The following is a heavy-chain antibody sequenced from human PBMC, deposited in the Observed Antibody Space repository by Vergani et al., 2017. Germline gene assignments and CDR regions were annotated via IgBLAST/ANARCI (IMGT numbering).Heavy chain of an antibody. CDR2: IDWDDDK. CDR3: ARTGYYYDSSGYYFDAFDI. D-gene: IGHD3-22*01. Sequence: QVTLRESGPALVKPTQTLTLTCTFSGFSLSTSGMCVSWIRQPPGKALEWLARIDWDDDKYYSTSLKTRLTISKDTSKNQVVLTMTNMDPVDTATYYCARTGYYYDSSGYYFDAFDIWGQGTMVTVSS. J-gene: IGHJ3*02. V-gene: IGHV2-70*15. CDR1: GFSLSTSGMC.